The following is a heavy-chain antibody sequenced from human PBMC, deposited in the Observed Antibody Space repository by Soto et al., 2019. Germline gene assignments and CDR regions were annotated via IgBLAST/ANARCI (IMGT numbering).Heavy chain of an antibody. J-gene: IGHJ6*02. D-gene: IGHD3-10*01. V-gene: IGHV3-48*03. CDR2: IRSSGSTI. Sequence: GSLRLSCAAPGFTFSDYEMNWVRQAPGKGLEWVSYIRSSGSTIYYADSVKGRFTISRDNAKNSLSLQMSSLRAEDTAVYYCAREVTTVRGVIRHYYGMDVWGQGTTVTVSS. CDR3: AREVTTVRGVIRHYYGMDV. CDR1: GFTFSDYE.